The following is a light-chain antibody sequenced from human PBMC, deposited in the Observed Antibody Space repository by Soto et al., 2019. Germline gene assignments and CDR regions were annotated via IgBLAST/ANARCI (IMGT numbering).Light chain of an antibody. J-gene: IGLJ2*01. V-gene: IGLV1-47*01. CDR3: GGWDDSLSGPV. CDR2: RNN. Sequence: QSVLTQPPSASGTPGQRVNISCSGSSSNIGSNYVYWYRQFPGTAPKLLIQRNNQRPSGVPARFSGPKSGTSASLAISGLRSEDEADYYCGGWDDSLSGPVFGGGTQLTVL. CDR1: SSNIGSNY.